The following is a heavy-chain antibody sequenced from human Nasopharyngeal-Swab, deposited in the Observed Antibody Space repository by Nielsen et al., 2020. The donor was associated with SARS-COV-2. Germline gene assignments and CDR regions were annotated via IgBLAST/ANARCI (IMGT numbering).Heavy chain of an antibody. V-gene: IGHV3-53*05. CDR3: AKTPTNYGMDV. CDR1: GFTVSSNY. J-gene: IGHJ6*02. CDR2: IYSGGST. Sequence: GGSLRLSCAASGFTVSSNYMSWVRQAPGKGLEWVSVIYSGGSTYYADSVKGRFTISRDNAKNSLYLQMNSLRAEDTALYYCAKTPTNYGMDVWGQGTTVTVSS.